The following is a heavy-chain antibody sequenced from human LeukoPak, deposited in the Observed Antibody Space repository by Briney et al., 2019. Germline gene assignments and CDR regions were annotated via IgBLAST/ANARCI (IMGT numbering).Heavy chain of an antibody. CDR1: GFTFSSYA. V-gene: IGHV3-23*01. Sequence: GGSQRLSCAASGFTFSSYAMSWVRQAPGKGLEWVSAISGSGGSTYYAHSVEGRFTISRDNSKNTLYLQMNSLRAEDEAVYYCAKEPARYSGSYFRWFDPWGQGTLVTVSS. J-gene: IGHJ5*02. CDR2: ISGSGGST. CDR3: AKEPARYSGSYFRWFDP. D-gene: IGHD1-26*01.